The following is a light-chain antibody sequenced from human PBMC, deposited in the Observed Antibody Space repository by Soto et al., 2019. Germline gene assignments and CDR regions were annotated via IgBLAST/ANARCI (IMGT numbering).Light chain of an antibody. CDR2: DAS. V-gene: IGKV3-11*01. CDR3: QQHTNLRYA. CDR1: LSVGYN. Sequence: EIVLTQSPATLSLSPGERATLSCRASLSVGYNLAWYQQKPGQAPRLLIYDASTRATGIPARFSGSGSGTDFTLTISSLEPEDFAVYYCQQHTNLRYAFGQGTKLEIK. J-gene: IGKJ2*01.